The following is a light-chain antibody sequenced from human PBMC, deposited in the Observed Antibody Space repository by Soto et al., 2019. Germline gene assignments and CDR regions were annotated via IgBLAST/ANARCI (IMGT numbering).Light chain of an antibody. CDR2: GAS. CDR1: QSVSSSY. Sequence: EIVLTQSPGTLSLSPGERATLSCRASQSVSSSYLAWYPQKPCQAPRLLIYGASSMATGIPERFSGSGSGTDFSLTISRLGPEDFAVYYCQQYGSSPPYPFGQGTKREIK. V-gene: IGKV3-20*01. J-gene: IGKJ2*01. CDR3: QQYGSSPPYP.